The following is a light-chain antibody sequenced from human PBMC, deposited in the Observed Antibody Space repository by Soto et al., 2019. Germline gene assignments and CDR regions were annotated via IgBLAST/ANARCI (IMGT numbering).Light chain of an antibody. Sequence: EIMLTQSPGTLSLSPGERATLSCRASQSVNNRRLAWYQQKPGQAPRFLTYGSSTRPIGIPDRFSGSGSGTDFTLTISRLEPEDFAVYYCQQYGSSLIFGQGTRLEI. CDR2: GSS. V-gene: IGKV3-20*01. J-gene: IGKJ5*01. CDR3: QQYGSSLI. CDR1: QSVNNRR.